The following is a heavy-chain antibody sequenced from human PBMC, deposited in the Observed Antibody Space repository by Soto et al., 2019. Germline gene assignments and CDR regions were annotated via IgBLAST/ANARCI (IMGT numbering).Heavy chain of an antibody. CDR3: AGGGSFQH. CDR1: GFTFSSYA. V-gene: IGHV3-30-3*01. CDR2: ISYDGSNK. Sequence: VGSLRLSCAASGFTFSSYAMHWVRQAPGKGLEWVAVISYDGSNKYYADSVKGRFTISRDNSKNTLYLQMNSLRAEDTAVYYCAGGGSFQHWGQGTLVTVSS. J-gene: IGHJ1*01.